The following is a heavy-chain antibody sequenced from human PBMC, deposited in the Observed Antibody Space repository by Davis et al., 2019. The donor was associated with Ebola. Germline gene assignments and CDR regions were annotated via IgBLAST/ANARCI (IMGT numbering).Heavy chain of an antibody. CDR1: SGSISSYY. D-gene: IGHD1-26*01. CDR2: IYYSGST. Sequence: MPSETLSLTCTVSSGSISSYYWSWIRQPPGKGLEWIGYIYYSGSTNYNPSLKSRVTISVDTSKNQFSLKLSSVTAADTAVYYCARLLGSYSAFDIWGQGTMVTVSS. CDR3: ARLLGSYSAFDI. V-gene: IGHV4-59*08. J-gene: IGHJ3*02.